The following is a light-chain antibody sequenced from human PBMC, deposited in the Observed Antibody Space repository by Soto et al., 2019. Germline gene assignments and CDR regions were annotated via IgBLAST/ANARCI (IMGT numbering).Light chain of an antibody. CDR3: QSFDSTLSASI. V-gene: IGLV1-40*01. CDR2: GNT. CDR1: GSNIGANYD. J-gene: IGLJ2*01. Sequence: QPVLTQPPSMSGAPGQRVTISCSGSGSNIGANYDVHWYKQLPGTAPQVVIYGNTNRPSGVPDRFSGSKSGTYASLAITGLQADDEADYYCQSFDSTLSASIFGGGTKLTVL.